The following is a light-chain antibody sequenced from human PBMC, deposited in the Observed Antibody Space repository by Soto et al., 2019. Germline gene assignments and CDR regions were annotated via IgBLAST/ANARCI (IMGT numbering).Light chain of an antibody. CDR1: SSNIGSNT. J-gene: IGLJ1*01. CDR3: AAWDDSLNGYV. V-gene: IGLV1-44*01. Sequence: HSVLTHPPSASGTPWHRVTISFSGSSSNIGSNTVNWYQQLPGTAPKLLIYSNNQRPSGVPDRFSGSKSGTSASLAISGLQSEDEADYYCAAWDDSLNGYVFGTGTKVTVL. CDR2: SNN.